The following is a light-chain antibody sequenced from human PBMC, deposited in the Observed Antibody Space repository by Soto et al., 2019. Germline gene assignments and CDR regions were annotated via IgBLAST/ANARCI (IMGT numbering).Light chain of an antibody. J-gene: IGKJ1*01. Sequence: DIQMTQSPSTLSASVGDRFTITCRAGQSISSWLAWYQQKPGKAPKLLIYKASSLESGVPSRFSGSGSGTEFTLTISALQPDDFATYYCQQYNTYSRSFGQGTKVDIK. CDR3: QQYNTYSRS. V-gene: IGKV1-5*03. CDR1: QSISSW. CDR2: KAS.